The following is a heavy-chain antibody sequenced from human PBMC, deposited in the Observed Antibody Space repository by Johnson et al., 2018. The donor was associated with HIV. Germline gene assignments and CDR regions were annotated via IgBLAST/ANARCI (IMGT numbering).Heavy chain of an antibody. CDR2: IRYDGSER. Sequence: MLLVESGGGLLQPGRSLRLSCAASGFTFDDYAMHWVRQAPGKGLAWVAFIRYDGSERYYVDSVKGRFTISRANAKNSLYLQMNSLRAEDTAVYYCARLSGHIVVVTAWADAFDIWGQGTMVTVSS. V-gene: IGHV3-7*01. J-gene: IGHJ3*02. CDR3: ARLSGHIVVVTAWADAFDI. D-gene: IGHD2-21*02. CDR1: GFTFDDYA.